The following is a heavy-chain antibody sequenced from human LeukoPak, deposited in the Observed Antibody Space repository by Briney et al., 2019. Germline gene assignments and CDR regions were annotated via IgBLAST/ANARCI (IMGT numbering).Heavy chain of an antibody. CDR2: ISSSSSTI. CDR3: ARFEYYYGSGSHDY. V-gene: IGHV3-48*01. CDR1: GFTFSSYS. D-gene: IGHD3-10*01. J-gene: IGHJ4*02. Sequence: GGTLRLSCAASGFTFSSYSMNWVRQAPGKGLEWVSYISSSSSTIYYADSVKGRFTIARDNAKNSLYLQMNSLRAEDTAVYYCARFEYYYGSGSHDYWGQGTLVTVSS.